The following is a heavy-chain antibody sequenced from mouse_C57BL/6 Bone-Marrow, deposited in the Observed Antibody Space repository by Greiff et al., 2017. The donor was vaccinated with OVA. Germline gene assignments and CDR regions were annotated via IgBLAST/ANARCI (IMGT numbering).Heavy chain of an antibody. V-gene: IGHV3-1*01. Sequence: VQLKESGPGMVKPSQSLSLTCTVTGYSITSGYDWHWIRHFPGNKLEWMGYISYSGSTNYNPSLKSRISITHDTSKNHFFLKLNSVTTEDTATYYCARAGEYGYGFAYWGQGTLVTVSA. CDR3: ARAGEYGYGFAY. CDR2: ISYSGST. J-gene: IGHJ3*01. CDR1: GYSITSGYD. D-gene: IGHD2-2*01.